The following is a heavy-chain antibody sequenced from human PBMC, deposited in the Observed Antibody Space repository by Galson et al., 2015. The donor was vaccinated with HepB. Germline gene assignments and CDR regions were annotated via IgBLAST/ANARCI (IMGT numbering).Heavy chain of an antibody. CDR2: ISSSSSTI. Sequence: SLRLSCAASGFTFSSYSMNWVRQAPGKGLEWVSYISSSSSTIYYADSVKGRFTISRDNAKNSLYLQMNSLRAEDTAVYYCARFSWGEIAAAGFSNWWGQGTLVTVSS. J-gene: IGHJ4*02. CDR1: GFTFSSYS. CDR3: ARFSWGEIAAAGFSNW. D-gene: IGHD6-13*01. V-gene: IGHV3-48*01.